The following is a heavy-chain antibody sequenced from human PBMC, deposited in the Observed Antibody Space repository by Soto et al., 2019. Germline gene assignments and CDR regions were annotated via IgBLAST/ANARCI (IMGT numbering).Heavy chain of an antibody. J-gene: IGHJ4*02. Sequence: SVKVSCKASGGTFSRYAISWVRQAPGQGLEWMGGIIPIFGTANYAQKFQGRVTITADKSTSTAYMELSSLRSEDTAAYYCARARELSMMVAVLDHWGQGILVTVSS. CDR3: ARARELSMMVAVLDH. CDR1: GGTFSRYA. CDR2: IIPIFGTA. V-gene: IGHV1-69*06. D-gene: IGHD3-22*01.